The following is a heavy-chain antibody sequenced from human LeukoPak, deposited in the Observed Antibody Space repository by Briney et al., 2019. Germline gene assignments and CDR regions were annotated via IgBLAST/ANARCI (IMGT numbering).Heavy chain of an antibody. Sequence: SETLSLTCAVSGGSISSSNWWSWVRQPPGKGLEWIGEIYHSGSTNYNPSLKSRVTISVDKSKNQFSLKLSSVTAADTAVYYCARQSFYGIYYYYYMDVWGKGTPVTVSS. CDR2: IYHSGST. V-gene: IGHV4-4*02. CDR3: ARQSFYGIYYYYYMDV. J-gene: IGHJ6*03. CDR1: GGSISSSNW. D-gene: IGHD5/OR15-5a*01.